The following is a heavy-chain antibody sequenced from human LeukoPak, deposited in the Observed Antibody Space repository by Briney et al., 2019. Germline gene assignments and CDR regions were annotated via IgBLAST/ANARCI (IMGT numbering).Heavy chain of an antibody. CDR2: IRSKAYGGTT. J-gene: IGHJ4*02. CDR3: TRGSSSGWYWTYYFDY. Sequence: PGRSLRLSCTASGFTFGDYAMSWVRQAPGKGLEWVGFIRSKAYGGTTEYAASVKGRFTISRDDSKSIAYLQVNSLKTEDTAVYYCTRGSSSGWYWTYYFDYWGQGTLVTVSS. V-gene: IGHV3-49*04. CDR1: GFTFGDYA. D-gene: IGHD6-19*01.